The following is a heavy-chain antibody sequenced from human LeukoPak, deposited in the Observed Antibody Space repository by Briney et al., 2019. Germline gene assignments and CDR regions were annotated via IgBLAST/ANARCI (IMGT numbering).Heavy chain of an antibody. CDR3: ARDGPYCGSDCYSYMDV. CDR1: GGSISSYY. V-gene: IGHV4-4*07. Sequence: PSETLSLTCTVSGGSISSYYWSWIRQPAGKGLEWIGRIYTSGSTNYNPSLKSRVTMSVDTSKNQFSLKLSSVTAADTAVYYCARDGPYCGSDCYSYMDVWGKGTTVTVSS. D-gene: IGHD2-21*01. J-gene: IGHJ6*03. CDR2: IYTSGST.